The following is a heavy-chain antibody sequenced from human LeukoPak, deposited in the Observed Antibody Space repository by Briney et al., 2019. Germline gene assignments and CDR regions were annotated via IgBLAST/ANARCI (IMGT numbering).Heavy chain of an antibody. CDR3: ARVRRWELPFFDY. CDR2: IYYSGST. Sequence: PSETLSLTCTVSGGSINSGGYYWSWIRQHPGKGLEWIGYIYYSGSTYYNPSLKSRVTISVDTSKNQFSLKLSSVTAADTAVYYCARVRRWELPFFDYWGQGTLVTVSS. D-gene: IGHD1-26*01. CDR1: GGSINSGGYY. J-gene: IGHJ4*02. V-gene: IGHV4-31*03.